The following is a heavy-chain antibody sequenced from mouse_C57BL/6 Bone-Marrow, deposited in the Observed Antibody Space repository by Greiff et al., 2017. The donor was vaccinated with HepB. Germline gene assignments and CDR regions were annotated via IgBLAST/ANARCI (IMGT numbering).Heavy chain of an antibody. CDR3: ARGPHYYGSLYYFDY. CDR2: ISDGGSYT. Sequence: EVQLVESGGGLVKPGGSLKLSCAASGFTFSSYAMSWVRQTPETRLEWVATISDGGSYTYYPDNVKGRFTISRDNAKNNLYLQMSHLKSEDTAMYYCARGPHYYGSLYYFDYWGQGTTLTVSS. D-gene: IGHD1-1*01. J-gene: IGHJ2*01. V-gene: IGHV5-4*01. CDR1: GFTFSSYA.